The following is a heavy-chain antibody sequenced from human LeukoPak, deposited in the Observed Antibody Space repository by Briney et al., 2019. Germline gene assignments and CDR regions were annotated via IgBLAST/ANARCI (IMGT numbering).Heavy chain of an antibody. CDR1: GFTFSSYG. Sequence: GGSLRLSCAASGFTFSSYGMRWVRQAPGKGLEWVAVIWYDGSNKYYADSVKGRFTISRDNSKNTLYLQMNSLRAEDTAVYYCARSLKVRGVLLEYWGQGTLVTDSS. CDR3: ARSLKVRGVLLEY. V-gene: IGHV3-33*01. D-gene: IGHD3-10*01. CDR2: IWYDGSNK. J-gene: IGHJ4*02.